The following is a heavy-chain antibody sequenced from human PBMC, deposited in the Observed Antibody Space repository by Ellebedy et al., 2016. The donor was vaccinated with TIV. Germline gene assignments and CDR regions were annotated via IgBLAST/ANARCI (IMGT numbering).Heavy chain of an antibody. Sequence: GESLKISXKGSGYSFTSYWIGWVRQMPGKGLEWMGIIYPGDSNTRYSPSFQGQVTISADKSISTAYLQWSSLKASDTAMYYCARQRGAVKWPFDYWGQGTLVTVSS. CDR2: IYPGDSNT. CDR1: GYSFTSYW. V-gene: IGHV5-51*01. J-gene: IGHJ4*02. D-gene: IGHD5-12*01. CDR3: ARQRGAVKWPFDY.